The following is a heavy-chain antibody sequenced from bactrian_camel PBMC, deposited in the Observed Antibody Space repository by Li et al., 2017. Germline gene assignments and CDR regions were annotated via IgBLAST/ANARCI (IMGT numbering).Heavy chain of an antibody. D-gene: IGHD5*01. CDR2: IDMDGGSA. CDR3: AAEYYGGSTCHTTAPDDFAA. Sequence: VQLVESGGGLVQPGGSLRLSCAASGFTFSGYDMNWVRQAPGKGLEWVSHIDMDGGSADYVDSVKGRFTISHDSAKTTFHLLMNSLKPEDTAMYYCAAEYYGGSTCHTTAPDDFAAWGQGTQVTVS. V-gene: IGHV3S40*01. J-gene: IGHJ6*01. CDR1: GFTFSGYD.